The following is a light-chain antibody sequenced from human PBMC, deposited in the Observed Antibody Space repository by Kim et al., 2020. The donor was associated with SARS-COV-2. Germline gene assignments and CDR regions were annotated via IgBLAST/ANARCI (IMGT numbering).Light chain of an antibody. J-gene: IGLJ1*01. CDR2: QDS. Sequence: SYELTQPPSVSVSPGQTASITCSGDKLGDKYACWYQQKPGQSPVLVIYQDSKRSSGIPERFSGSNSGNTATLTISGTQAMDEADYYCQAWDSSPGVFGTG. CDR1: KLGDKY. CDR3: QAWDSSPGV. V-gene: IGLV3-1*01.